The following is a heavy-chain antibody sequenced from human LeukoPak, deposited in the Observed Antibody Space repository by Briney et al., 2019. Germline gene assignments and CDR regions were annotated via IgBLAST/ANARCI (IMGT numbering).Heavy chain of an antibody. V-gene: IGHV3-66*04. CDR2: IYTSGST. J-gene: IGHJ6*03. D-gene: IGHD3-10*01. Sequence: GGSLRLSCAASGFTVSSNYMSWVRQAPGKGLEWVSVIYTSGSTYYADSVKGRFTISRDNSKNTLSLQMNSLRAEDTAVYYCARRGSGSSGYYYYYYMDVWGKGTTVTISS. CDR1: GFTVSSNY. CDR3: ARRGSGSSGYYYYYYMDV.